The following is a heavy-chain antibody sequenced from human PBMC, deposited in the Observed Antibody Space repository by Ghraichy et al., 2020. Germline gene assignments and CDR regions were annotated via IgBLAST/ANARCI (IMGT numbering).Heavy chain of an antibody. CDR2: INGRSNHI. V-gene: IGHV3-21*06. J-gene: IGHJ5*02. CDR1: GFNFSSYS. Sequence: GGSLRLSCAASGFNFSSYSMNWVRQAPGKGLEWVSSINGRSNHISYVGSVKGRFFISRDNAKNSLYLQMNSLRAEDTAVYYCARDRIAYSVNWGGPGWFDPWGQGTLVTVSS. CDR3: ARDRIAYSVNWGGPGWFDP. D-gene: IGHD5/OR15-5a*01.